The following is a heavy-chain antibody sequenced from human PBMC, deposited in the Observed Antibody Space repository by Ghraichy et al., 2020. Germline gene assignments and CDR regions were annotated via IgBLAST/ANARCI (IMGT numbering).Heavy chain of an antibody. CDR2: ITSSSRYI. CDR3: AYDV. V-gene: IGHV3-21*06. Sequence: GGSRRLSCVASGFTFRNYIMNWVRQAPGKGLEWVSSITSSSRYIYYADSVKGRFTISRDNAKNSLYLQMNSLRAEDTAVYYCAYDVWGQGTTVTVSS. J-gene: IGHJ6*02. CDR1: GFTFRNYI.